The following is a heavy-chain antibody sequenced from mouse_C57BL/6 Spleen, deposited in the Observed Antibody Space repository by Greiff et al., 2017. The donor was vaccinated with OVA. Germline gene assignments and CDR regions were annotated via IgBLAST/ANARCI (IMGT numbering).Heavy chain of an antibody. D-gene: IGHD1-1*01. CDR1: GYTFTSYW. J-gene: IGHJ2*01. CDR2: IYPSDSET. CDR3: ARGITTVVATGSFDY. Sequence: QVQLQQPGAELVRPGSSVKLSCKASGYTFTSYWMDWVKQRPGQGLEWIGNIYPSDSETHYNQKFKDKATLTVDKSSSTAYMQLSSLTSEDSAVYYCARGITTVVATGSFDYWGQGTTLTVSS. V-gene: IGHV1-61*01.